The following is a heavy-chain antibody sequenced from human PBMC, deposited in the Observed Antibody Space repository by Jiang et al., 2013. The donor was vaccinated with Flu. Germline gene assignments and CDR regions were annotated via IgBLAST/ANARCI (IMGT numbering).Heavy chain of an antibody. D-gene: IGHD1-7*01. J-gene: IGHJ6*02. V-gene: IGHV1-69*01. CDR1: GDTFSSYA. CDR3: ARWGITGTTFYYYGMDV. CDR2: IIPIFGTP. Sequence: GAEVKKPGSSVKVSCKASGDTFSSYAISWVRQAPGQGLEWMGGIIPIFGTPNYAQKFQGRVTITADESTRTAYMEVSSLRSEDTAVYYCARWGITGTTFYYYGMDVWGQGT.